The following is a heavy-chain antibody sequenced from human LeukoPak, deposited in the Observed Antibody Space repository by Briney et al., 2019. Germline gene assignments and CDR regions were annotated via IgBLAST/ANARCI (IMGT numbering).Heavy chain of an antibody. V-gene: IGHV4-30-4*01. CDR2: IYYSGST. Sequence: PSETLSLTCTVSGGSISSGDYYWSWIRQPPGKGLEWIGYIYYSGSTYYNPSLKSRVTISVDTSKNQFSLKLSSVTAADTAVYYCARGVEMATKGAFDIWGQGTMVTVSS. CDR3: ARGVEMATKGAFDI. J-gene: IGHJ3*02. CDR1: GGSISSGDYY. D-gene: IGHD5-24*01.